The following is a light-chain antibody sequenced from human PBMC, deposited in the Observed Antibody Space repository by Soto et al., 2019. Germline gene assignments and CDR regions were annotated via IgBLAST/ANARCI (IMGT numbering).Light chain of an antibody. V-gene: IGLV2-14*03. CDR2: GVT. Sequence: QSVLTQPTSVSGSPGQSITISCTGNHNDIGTYDYVSWYQQHPGRAPRLLIYGVTTRPSGISDRFSASKSGLTASLTISGLQPEDEADYHCSSFTSDRIYVFGPGNRSTS. CDR1: HNDIGTYDY. CDR3: SSFTSDRIYV. J-gene: IGLJ1*01.